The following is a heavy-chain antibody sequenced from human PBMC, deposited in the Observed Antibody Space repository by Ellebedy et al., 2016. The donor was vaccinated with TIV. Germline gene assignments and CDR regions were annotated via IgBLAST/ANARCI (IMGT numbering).Heavy chain of an antibody. Sequence: AASVKVSCKASGYDFITFGIGWVRQAPGQGLEWMGWISAYNGHTNYAEKLQGRVTMTTDTSTSTAHMELRDLTSGDTAVCYCTRDYIVGTTIGYWGQGTLVTVSS. CDR3: TRDYIVGTTIGY. D-gene: IGHD1-26*01. V-gene: IGHV1-18*01. J-gene: IGHJ4*02. CDR2: ISAYNGHT. CDR1: GYDFITFG.